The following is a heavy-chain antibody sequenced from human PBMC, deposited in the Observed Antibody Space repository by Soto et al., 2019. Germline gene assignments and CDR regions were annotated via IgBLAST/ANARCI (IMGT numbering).Heavy chain of an antibody. CDR3: ARGGGGPGN. D-gene: IGHD3-10*01. V-gene: IGHV3-74*03. CDR2: INPDATTT. Sequence: EVQLVESGGGLVQPGGSLRLSCAASGFTFSSSSMYWIRQAPGKGLLWVSRINPDATTTTYADSVSGRFTISRDNAKNTLYLQMNSLRSDDAAVYYCARGGGGPGNWGRGTLVTVS. J-gene: IGHJ4*02. CDR1: GFTFSSSS.